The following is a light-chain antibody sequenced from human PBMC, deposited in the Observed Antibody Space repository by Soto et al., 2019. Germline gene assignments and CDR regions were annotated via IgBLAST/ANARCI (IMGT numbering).Light chain of an antibody. J-gene: IGLJ1*01. CDR2: DVS. Sequence: QSALTQPASVSGSPGQSITISCTGTDNDIGTYNLVSWYQQCPGTAPKVIIFDVSNRPSGVSSRFSGSKSGGTGSLTISALQAEDEADYFCCSYGGSRPYVFGTGTKVTVL. CDR3: CSYGGSRPYV. V-gene: IGLV2-23*02. CDR1: DNDIGTYNL.